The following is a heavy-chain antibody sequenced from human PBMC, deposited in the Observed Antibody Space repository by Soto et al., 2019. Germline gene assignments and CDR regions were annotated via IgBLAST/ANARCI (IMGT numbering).Heavy chain of an antibody. CDR2: IHPHSGAT. J-gene: IGHJ5*02. CDR3: VREGVGPTYGWFDP. Sequence: QVQLVQSGAEVKKPGASVKVSCEATGYTFTGNYLHWVRQAPGQGLEWMGWIHPHSGATKYAQKFQGWVTMTRDTSISTADLDLSSLKSNGTAVYYCVREGVGPTYGWFDPWGQGTLVTVSS. V-gene: IGHV1-2*04. CDR1: GYTFTGNY. D-gene: IGHD2-8*01.